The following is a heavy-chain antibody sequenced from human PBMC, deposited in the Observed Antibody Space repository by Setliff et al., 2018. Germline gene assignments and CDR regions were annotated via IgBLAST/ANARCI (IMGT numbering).Heavy chain of an antibody. CDR3: ARSLLHPGSGDRYNCLET. V-gene: IGHV4-59*01. D-gene: IGHD3-10*01. CDR2: IYYSGSS. J-gene: IGHJ5*02. CDR1: DGSLSTYY. Sequence: PSETLSLTCTVSDGSLSTYYWSWIRQPPGRGLECIGYIYYSGSSNYNPSLKSRVTMSVDTSKNQLSLELTSVTAADTAVYYCARSLLHPGSGDRYNCLETWGQGTLVTVSS.